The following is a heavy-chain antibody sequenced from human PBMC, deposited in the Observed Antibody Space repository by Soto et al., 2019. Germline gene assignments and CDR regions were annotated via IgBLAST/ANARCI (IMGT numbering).Heavy chain of an antibody. J-gene: IGHJ5*02. Sequence: GGSLRLSCAASGFTFSSHWMSWVRQAPGKGLEWVANINAGGSERYYVDSSKGRFTISRDNAENSVYLHMNSLRAEDTAVYFCARVPAFYYDFWAGQNWFDPWGQGTLVTVSS. CDR1: GFTFSSHW. D-gene: IGHD3-3*01. CDR2: INAGGSER. V-gene: IGHV3-7*01. CDR3: ARVPAFYYDFWAGQNWFDP.